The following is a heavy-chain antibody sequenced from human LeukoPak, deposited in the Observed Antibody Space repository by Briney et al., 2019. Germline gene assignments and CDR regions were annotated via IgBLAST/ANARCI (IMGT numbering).Heavy chain of an antibody. CDR3: ARGSQNYYYYYMDV. CDR2: IYTSGST. V-gene: IGHV4-61*02. CDR1: GGSISSGSYY. J-gene: IGHJ6*03. Sequence: SQTLSLTCTVSGGSISSGSYYWSWIRQPAGKGLEWIGRIYTSGSTNYNPSLKSRVTISVDTSKNQFSLKLSSVTAADTAVYYYARGSQNYYYYYMDVWGKGTTVTISS.